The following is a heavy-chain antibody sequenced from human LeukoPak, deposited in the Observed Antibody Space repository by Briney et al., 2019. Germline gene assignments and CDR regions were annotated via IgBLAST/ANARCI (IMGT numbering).Heavy chain of an antibody. CDR1: GYTFTSYG. Sequence: GASVKVSCKASGYTFTSYGIGWVRQAPGQGLEWMGWMSAYNGNTIYAQKHQGRVTMTTDTSTSTAYMELRRLRSDDTAVYYCAREVVAASNDYWGQGTLVTVSS. V-gene: IGHV1-18*01. CDR3: AREVVAASNDY. D-gene: IGHD2-15*01. J-gene: IGHJ4*02. CDR2: MSAYNGNT.